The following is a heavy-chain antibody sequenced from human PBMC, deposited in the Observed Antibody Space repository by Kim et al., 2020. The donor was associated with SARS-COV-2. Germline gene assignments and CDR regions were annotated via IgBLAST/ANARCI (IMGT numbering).Heavy chain of an antibody. CDR3: ARGMAAAGDAFGI. V-gene: IGHV4-59*09. J-gene: IGHJ3*02. D-gene: IGHD6-13*01. Sequence: NPALKSRGTISVDTSKNQFSLELSSVTAAGTAVYYCARGMAAAGDAFGIWGQGTMVTVSS.